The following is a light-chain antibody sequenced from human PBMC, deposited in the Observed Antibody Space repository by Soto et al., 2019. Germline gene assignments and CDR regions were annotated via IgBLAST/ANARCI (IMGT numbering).Light chain of an antibody. CDR1: SSDVGAYDY. CDR3: SSYTSRSSVI. J-gene: IGLJ2*01. CDR2: DVK. Sequence: QSALTQPASVSVSPGQSIAISCTGTSSDVGAYDYVSWYQQHPGKAPKLMIYDVKYRPSWVSNRFSGSKSGNTASLTISGLQAEDEADYYCSSYTSRSSVIFGGGTKVTVL. V-gene: IGLV2-14*01.